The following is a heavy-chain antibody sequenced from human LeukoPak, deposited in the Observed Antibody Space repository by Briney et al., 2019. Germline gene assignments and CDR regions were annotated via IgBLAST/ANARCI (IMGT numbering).Heavy chain of an antibody. J-gene: IGHJ4*02. CDR3: ARESGSYYFDY. CDR1: GFTFSSYG. D-gene: IGHD1-26*01. V-gene: IGHV3-33*01. Sequence: GGSLRLSCAASGFTFSSYGMHWVRQAPGKGLGWVAVIWYDGSNKYYADSVKDRFTISRDNSKNTLYLQMNSLRAEDTAVYYCARESGSYYFDYWGQGVLVAVSS. CDR2: IWYDGSNK.